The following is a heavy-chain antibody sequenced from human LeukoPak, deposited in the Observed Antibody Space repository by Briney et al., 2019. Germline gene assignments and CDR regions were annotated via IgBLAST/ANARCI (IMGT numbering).Heavy chain of an antibody. CDR2: IYYSGST. J-gene: IGHJ6*03. CDR3: ARQYSSSSVRYYYYYMDV. Sequence: KTSETLSLTCTVSGGSISSYYWSWIRQPPGKGLEWIGYIYYSGSTNYNPSLESRVTISVDTSKNQFSLKLSSVTAADTAVYYCARQYSSSSVRYYYYYMDVWGKGTTVTVSS. V-gene: IGHV4-59*08. CDR1: GGSISSYY. D-gene: IGHD6-13*01.